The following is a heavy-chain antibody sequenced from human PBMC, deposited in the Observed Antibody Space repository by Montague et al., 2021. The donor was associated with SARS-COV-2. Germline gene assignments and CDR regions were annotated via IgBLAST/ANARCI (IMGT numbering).Heavy chain of an antibody. Sequence: SLRLSCAASGFTFSSYSMNWVRQAPGKGLEWVSYISSSSSTIYYADSVKGRFTISRDNAKNSLYLQMNSLRDEDTAVYYCARDVRDYYGSGSYYRQRSHYDYYDGMDVWGQGTTVTVAS. CDR3: ARDVRDYYGSGSYYRQRSHYDYYDGMDV. CDR2: ISSSSSTI. V-gene: IGHV3-48*02. J-gene: IGHJ6*02. D-gene: IGHD3-10*01. CDR1: GFTFSSYS.